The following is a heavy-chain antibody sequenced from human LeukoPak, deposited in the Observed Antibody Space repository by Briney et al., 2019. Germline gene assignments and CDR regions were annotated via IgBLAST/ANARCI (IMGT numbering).Heavy chain of an antibody. CDR1: GGSFSGYY. V-gene: IGHV4-34*01. Sequence: PSETLSLTCAVYGGSFSGYYWSWIRQPPGKGLEWIGEINHSGSTNYNPSLKSRVTIPVDTSKNQFSLKLSSVTAADTAVYYCARAGVVVPATNWFDPWGQGTLVTVSS. D-gene: IGHD2-2*01. CDR2: INHSGST. J-gene: IGHJ5*02. CDR3: ARAGVVVPATNWFDP.